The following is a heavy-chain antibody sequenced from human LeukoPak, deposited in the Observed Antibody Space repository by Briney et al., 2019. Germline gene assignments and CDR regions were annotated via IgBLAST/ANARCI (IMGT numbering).Heavy chain of an antibody. CDR2: ISYDGSNK. CDR1: GFTFSSYG. J-gene: IGHJ3*02. V-gene: IGHV3-30*18. D-gene: IGHD1-20*01. Sequence: PGGSLRLSCAASGFTFSSYGMHWVRQAPGKGLEWVAVISYDGSNKYYADSVKGRFTISRDNSKNTLYLQMNSLRAEDTSVYYCAKSNWNSPGIWGQGTMVTVSS. CDR3: AKSNWNSPGI.